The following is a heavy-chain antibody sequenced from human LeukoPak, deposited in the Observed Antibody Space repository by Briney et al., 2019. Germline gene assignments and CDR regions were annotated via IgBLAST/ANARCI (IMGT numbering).Heavy chain of an antibody. D-gene: IGHD5-18*01. CDR3: ARGRGNKYGESDY. J-gene: IGHJ4*02. Sequence: GGSLRLSCAASGFTFSDYYMSWIRQAPGKGLEWVALIWYDGSNKYYADSVKGRFTISRDNSKDMLYLQMNSLRAEDSAVYFCARGRGNKYGESDYWGQGTLVTVSS. CDR1: GFTFSDYY. CDR2: IWYDGSNK. V-gene: IGHV3-33*08.